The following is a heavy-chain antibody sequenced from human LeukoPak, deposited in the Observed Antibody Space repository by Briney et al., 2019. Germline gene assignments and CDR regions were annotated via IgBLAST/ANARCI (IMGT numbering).Heavy chain of an antibody. V-gene: IGHV3-66*02. J-gene: IGHJ4*02. D-gene: IGHD2-15*01. CDR1: GFTVSSNY. Sequence: GGSLRLSCAASGFTVSSNYMSWVRQAPGEGLEWVSVIYSGGSTYYADSVKGRFTISRDNSKNTLYLQMNSLRAEDTAVYYCARDRRYCSGGSCHNWFDYWGQGTLVTVSS. CDR2: IYSGGST. CDR3: ARDRRYCSGGSCHNWFDY.